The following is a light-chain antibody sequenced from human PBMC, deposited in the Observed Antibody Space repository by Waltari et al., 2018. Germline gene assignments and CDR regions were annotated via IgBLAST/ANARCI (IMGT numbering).Light chain of an antibody. CDR2: ECS. V-gene: IGLV2-23*01. CDR3: CSYAGSSTLV. CDR1: RSDVGSYNP. J-gene: IGLJ3*02. Sequence: QSALTQPAPVSGSPGQSITTSCPGTRSDVGSYNPVSWYQQHPGKAPKLMIHECSKRPSGVSNRFSGPKSGNTASLTISGLQAEDEADYYCCSYAGSSTLVFGGGTKLTVL.